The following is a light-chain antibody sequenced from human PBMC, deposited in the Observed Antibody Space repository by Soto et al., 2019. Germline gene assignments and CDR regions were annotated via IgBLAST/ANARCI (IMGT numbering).Light chain of an antibody. CDR3: LSFDSSLSVV. CDR2: GNT. J-gene: IGLJ2*01. CDR1: SSNIGAGYD. V-gene: IGLV1-40*01. Sequence: QSVLTQPPAVSGAPVQRVTISCTGSSSNIGAGYDVHWYQQLPGRAPKLLIYGNTNRPSGVPDRFSGSESGTSASLAITGLQAEDEADYYCLSFDSSLSVVFGGGTTLTVL.